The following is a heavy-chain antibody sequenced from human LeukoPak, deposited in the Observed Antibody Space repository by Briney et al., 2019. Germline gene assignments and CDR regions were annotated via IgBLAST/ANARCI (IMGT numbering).Heavy chain of an antibody. CDR2: IDPSDSYT. J-gene: IGHJ4*02. D-gene: IGHD6-13*01. V-gene: IGHV5-10-1*01. Sequence: GEPLKISCKGSGYSSTTYWITWVRQMPGKGLEWMGRIDPSDSYTNYSPSFQGHVTISADKSISTAYLQWSSLKASDTAMYYCARHSEYSSPEDYWGQGTLVTVSS. CDR3: ARHSEYSSPEDY. CDR1: GYSSTTYW.